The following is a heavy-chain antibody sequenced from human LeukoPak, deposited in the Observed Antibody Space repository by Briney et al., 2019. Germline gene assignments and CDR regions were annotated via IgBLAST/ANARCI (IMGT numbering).Heavy chain of an antibody. Sequence: GGSLRLSCAASGFTFSSYEMNWVRQAPGKGLEWVSYISSSGSTIYYANSVKGRFTISRDNAKNSLYLQMNSLRAEDTAVYYCARDYGSGRRLGFDYWGQGTLVTVSS. D-gene: IGHD3-10*01. V-gene: IGHV3-48*03. J-gene: IGHJ4*02. CDR3: ARDYGSGRRLGFDY. CDR1: GFTFSSYE. CDR2: ISSSGSTI.